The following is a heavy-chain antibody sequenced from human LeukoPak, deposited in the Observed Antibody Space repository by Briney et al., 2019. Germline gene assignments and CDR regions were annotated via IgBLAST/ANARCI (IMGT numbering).Heavy chain of an antibody. Sequence: SETLSLTCTVSGGSISSYYWSWIRQPPGKGLEWIGYIYTSGSTNYNPSLKSRVTISVDTSKNQFSLKLSSVTAADTAVYYCASYSSSWYGDYYYYMDVWGKGTTVTVSS. CDR2: IYTSGST. CDR3: ASYSSSWYGDYYYYMDV. J-gene: IGHJ6*03. V-gene: IGHV4-4*09. D-gene: IGHD6-13*01. CDR1: GGSISSYY.